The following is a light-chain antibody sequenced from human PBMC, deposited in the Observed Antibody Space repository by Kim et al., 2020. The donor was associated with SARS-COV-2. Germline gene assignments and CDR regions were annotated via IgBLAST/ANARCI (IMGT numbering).Light chain of an antibody. V-gene: IGLV2-14*03. Sequence: LTQPASVSGSPGQSITISCAGSSSDIGKYNYVSWYQQRPGDAPKLIIYDVNNRPSGASSRFSGSKSGNTASLTVSGLQAADEADYYCRSFTSSYTYVFGTGTKVTVL. CDR1: SSDIGKYNY. CDR3: RSFTSSYTYV. CDR2: DVN. J-gene: IGLJ1*01.